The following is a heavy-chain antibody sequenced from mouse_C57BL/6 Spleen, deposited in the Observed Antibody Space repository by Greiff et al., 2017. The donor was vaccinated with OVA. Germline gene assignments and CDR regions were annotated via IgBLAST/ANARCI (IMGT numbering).Heavy chain of an antibody. J-gene: IGHJ1*03. D-gene: IGHD2-5*01. CDR3: ARLYSNYVHFDV. V-gene: IGHV5-15*01. CDR1: GFTFSDYG. CDR2: ISNLAYSI. Sequence: EVHLVESGGGLVQPGGSLKLSCAASGFTFSDYGMAWVRQAPRKGPGWVAFISNLAYSIYYADTVTGRFTISRENAKNTLYLEMSSLRSEDTAMYYCARLYSNYVHFDVWGTGTTVTVSS.